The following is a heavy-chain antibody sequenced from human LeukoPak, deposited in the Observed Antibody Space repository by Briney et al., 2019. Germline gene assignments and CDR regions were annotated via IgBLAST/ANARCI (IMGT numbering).Heavy chain of an antibody. Sequence: ASVKVSCKASGYTFTSYGISWVRQPPGQGLEWMGWISAYNGNTNYAQKLQGRVTMTTDTSTSTAYMELSRLRSDDTAVYYCARDRWRPLPSTITMVRGVTRAWFDPWGQGTLVTVSS. CDR2: ISAYNGNT. D-gene: IGHD3-10*01. CDR3: ARDRWRPLPSTITMVRGVTRAWFDP. CDR1: GYTFTSYG. V-gene: IGHV1-18*01. J-gene: IGHJ5*02.